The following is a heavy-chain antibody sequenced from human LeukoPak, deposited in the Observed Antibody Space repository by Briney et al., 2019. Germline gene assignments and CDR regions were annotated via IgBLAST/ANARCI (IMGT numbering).Heavy chain of an antibody. J-gene: IGHJ4*02. V-gene: IGHV3-7*01. D-gene: IGHD3-3*01. Sequence: GGALRLSCAPSRFTFSAYWTSRGPQAPRKGLEWVASMKHDGSETYYAVPVTGRFTISRDTAKNSLYLKMNRMSDEDTAVYYCASRAIYFDYWGQGTLVTVSS. CDR3: ASRAIYFDY. CDR2: MKHDGSET. CDR1: RFTFSAYW.